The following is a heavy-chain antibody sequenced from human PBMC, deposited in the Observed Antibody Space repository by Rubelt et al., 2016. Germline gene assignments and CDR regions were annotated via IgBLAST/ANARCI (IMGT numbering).Heavy chain of an antibody. CDR2: IYYSGST. Sequence: QLQLQESGPGLVKPSETLSLTCTVSGGSISRSSYYWGWIRQPPGKGLEWIGSIYYSGSTYYNPSLKSRVTISVDTSKNQFSLGLCSVTAADTAVYYWARGDRAARLQYWGQGTLVTVSS. CDR3: ARGDRAARLQY. V-gene: IGHV4-39*07. J-gene: IGHJ4*02. CDR1: GGSISRSSYY. D-gene: IGHD6-6*01.